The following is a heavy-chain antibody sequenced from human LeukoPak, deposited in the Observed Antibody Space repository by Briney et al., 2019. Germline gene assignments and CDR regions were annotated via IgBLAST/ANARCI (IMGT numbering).Heavy chain of an antibody. Sequence: PSGTLSLTCAVSGGSISSNNWWSWVRQSPEKGLEWIAEIYHSGSFNRNPSLKSRVTISVDTSKNQFSLKLSSVTAADTAVYYCARGEYYYGSGSSPNYWGQGTLVTVSS. CDR3: ARGEYYYGSGSSPNY. J-gene: IGHJ4*02. CDR1: GGSISSNNW. D-gene: IGHD3-10*01. CDR2: IYHSGSF. V-gene: IGHV4-4*02.